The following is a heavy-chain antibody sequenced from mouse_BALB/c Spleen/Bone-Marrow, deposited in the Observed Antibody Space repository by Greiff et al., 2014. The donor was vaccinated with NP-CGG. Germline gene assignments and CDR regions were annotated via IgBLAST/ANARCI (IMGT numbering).Heavy chain of an antibody. Sequence: VQLQQSGAELVKPGASVKLSCTASGFNIKDTFMHWMKQRPEQGLEWNGRIDPANGITKYDPKFQGKATVTTDISSNTAYLQLSSLTPEDTAVYYCASSGNYEGGAMDYWGQGTSVTVSS. CDR3: ASSGNYEGGAMDY. V-gene: IGHV14-3*02. CDR1: GFNIKDTF. J-gene: IGHJ4*01. D-gene: IGHD2-1*01. CDR2: IDPANGIT.